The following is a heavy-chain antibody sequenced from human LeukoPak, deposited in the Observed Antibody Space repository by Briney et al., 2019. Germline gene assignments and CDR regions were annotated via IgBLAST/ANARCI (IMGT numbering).Heavy chain of an antibody. Sequence: SETLSLTCTVSGGSISSYYWSWIRQPPGKGLEWIGYIYYSGSTNYNPSLKSRVTISVDTSKNQFSLRLSSVTAADTAVYYCAKDTGERLGILTGYYKSRKSYFDYWGQGTLVTVSS. CDR3: AKDTGERLGILTGYYKSRKSYFDY. CDR2: IYYSGST. D-gene: IGHD3-9*01. CDR1: GGSISSYY. V-gene: IGHV4-59*01. J-gene: IGHJ4*02.